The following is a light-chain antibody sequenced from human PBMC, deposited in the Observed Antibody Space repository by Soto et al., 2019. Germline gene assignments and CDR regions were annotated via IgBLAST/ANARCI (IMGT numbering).Light chain of an antibody. CDR2: GAS. V-gene: IGKV3-20*01. Sequence: EIVLTQSPGTLSLSPGERATLSCRASQIVSSSYLAWYQQKPGQAPRLLIYGASSRATGIPDRFSGSGSGTDFTLTISRLEPEDFAVYYCQQYGSSPPWTCGQGTKVDIK. J-gene: IGKJ1*01. CDR1: QIVSSSY. CDR3: QQYGSSPPWT.